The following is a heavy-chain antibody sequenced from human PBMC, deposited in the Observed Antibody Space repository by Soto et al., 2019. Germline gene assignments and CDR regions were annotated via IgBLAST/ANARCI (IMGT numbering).Heavy chain of an antibody. CDR1: GGSFSGYY. CDR2: INHSGGT. CDR3: ARGLRGSQLRYYYYYYGMDV. J-gene: IGHJ6*02. Sequence: SETLSLTCAVYGGSFSGYYWRWIRQPPGKGLEWSGEINHSGGTNYNPSLKSRVTISVDTSKTQFSRKLSSVTAADTAVYYCARGLRGSQLRYYYYYYGMDVWGQGTTVTVSS. V-gene: IGHV4-34*01. D-gene: IGHD1-26*01.